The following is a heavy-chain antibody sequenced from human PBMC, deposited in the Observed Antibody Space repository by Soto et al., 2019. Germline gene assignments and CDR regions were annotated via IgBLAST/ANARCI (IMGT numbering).Heavy chain of an antibody. D-gene: IGHD3-16*02. CDR2: INHSGST. Sequence: QVQLQQWGAGLLKPSETLSLTCAVYGGSFSGYSWSWIRQPPGKGLEWIGEINHSGSTNYNPSLKSRVTISVDTSKNQSSLKLSSVTAADTSVYYCARGSEWAMDYVWGSYRYTEFDYWGQGTLVTVSS. CDR1: GGSFSGYS. V-gene: IGHV4-34*01. CDR3: ARGSEWAMDYVWGSYRYTEFDY. J-gene: IGHJ4*02.